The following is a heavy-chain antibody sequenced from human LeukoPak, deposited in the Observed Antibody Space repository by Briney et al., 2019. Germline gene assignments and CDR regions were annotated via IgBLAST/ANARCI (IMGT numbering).Heavy chain of an antibody. V-gene: IGHV4-34*01. J-gene: IGHJ4*02. CDR1: GGSFSEYY. D-gene: IGHD1-26*01. CDR2: ITHSGYT. CDR3: ARNLATYSGSYRTFDY. Sequence: PSETLSLTCDVSGGSFSEYYWSWIRQPPGKGLEWIGEITHSGYTNYNPSLKSRVTMSVDTAKNQFSLKLSSVTAADTAVYYCARNLATYSGSYRTFDYWGQGTLVTVSS.